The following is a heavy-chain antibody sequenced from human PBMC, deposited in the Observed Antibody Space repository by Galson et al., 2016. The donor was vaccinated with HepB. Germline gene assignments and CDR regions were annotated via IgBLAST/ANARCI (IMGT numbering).Heavy chain of an antibody. Sequence: TLSLTCTVSGDSISSNYWWTWVRQPPGKGLEWIGEIYHSGSTYYNPSLKSRVTISVDTSKNQFSLKLSSVTAADTSVFYCASYFFDSRYPPHNLFGPWGQGTLRIVAS. CDR1: GDSISSNYW. D-gene: IGHD3-9*01. J-gene: IGHJ5*02. V-gene: IGHV4-4*02. CDR3: ASYFFDSRYPPHNLFGP. CDR2: IYHSGST.